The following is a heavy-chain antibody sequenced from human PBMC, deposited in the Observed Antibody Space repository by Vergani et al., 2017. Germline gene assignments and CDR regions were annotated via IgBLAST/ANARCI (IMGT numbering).Heavy chain of an antibody. J-gene: IGHJ5*02. CDR1: GGSISSGSYY. Sequence: QVQLQESGPGLVKPSQTLSLTCTVSGGSISSGSYYWSWIRQPAGKGLEWIGRIYTSGSTNYNPSLKSRVTISVDTSKNQFSLKLSSVTAADTAVYYCARFEPGSHWFDPWGQGTLVTVSS. D-gene: IGHD3-10*01. CDR3: ARFEPGSHWFDP. V-gene: IGHV4-61*02. CDR2: IYTSGST.